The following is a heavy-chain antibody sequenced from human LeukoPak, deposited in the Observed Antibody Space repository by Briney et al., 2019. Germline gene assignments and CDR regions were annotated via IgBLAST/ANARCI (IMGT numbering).Heavy chain of an antibody. V-gene: IGHV4-39*01. CDR3: ARLDRITIFGVVSGGPYAFDR. J-gene: IGHJ3*01. D-gene: IGHD3-3*01. CDR1: GGSISSSSYY. Sequence: KPSETLSLTCTVSGGSISSSSYYWGWIRQPPGKGLEWIGSIYYSGSTYYNPSLKSRVTISVDTSKNQFSLKLSSVTAADTAVYYCARLDRITIFGVVSGGPYAFDRWGGGTMVTVSS. CDR2: IYYSGST.